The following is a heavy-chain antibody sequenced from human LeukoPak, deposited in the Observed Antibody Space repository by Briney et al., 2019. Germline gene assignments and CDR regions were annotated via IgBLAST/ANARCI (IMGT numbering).Heavy chain of an antibody. CDR2: INYRGAV. D-gene: IGHD4-17*01. Sequence: SETFSLTCTVSDGSTTGTRYYWGWFRQTPGKGPEWIGNINYRGAVYYNPSLRSRATISLDTSKNQVPLRLTSVTAADTAVYFCARVTKYDNSRNNYYMDVWGKGTTVTVSS. CDR1: DGSTTGTRYY. J-gene: IGHJ6*03. V-gene: IGHV4-39*06. CDR3: ARVTKYDNSRNNYYMDV.